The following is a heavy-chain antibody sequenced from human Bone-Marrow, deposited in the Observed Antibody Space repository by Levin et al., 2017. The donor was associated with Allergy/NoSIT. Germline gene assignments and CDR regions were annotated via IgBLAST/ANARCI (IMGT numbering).Heavy chain of an antibody. V-gene: IGHV3-33*01. CDR2: IWYDGSNK. J-gene: IGHJ4*02. Sequence: QSGGSLRLSCAASGFTFSSYGMHWVRQAPGKGLEWVAVIWYDGSNKYYADSVKGRFTISRDNSKNTLYLQMNSLRAEDTAVYYCASSSTAMVNGGDYWGQGTLVTVSS. D-gene: IGHD5-18*01. CDR3: ASSSTAMVNGGDY. CDR1: GFTFSSYG.